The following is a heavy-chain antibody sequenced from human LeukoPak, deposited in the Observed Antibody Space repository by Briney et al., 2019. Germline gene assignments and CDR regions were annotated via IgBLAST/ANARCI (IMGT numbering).Heavy chain of an antibody. Sequence: SETLSLTCTVSGGSISSYYWGWIRQPPGKGLEWIGSIYYSGSTYYNPSLKSRVTISVDTSKNQFSLKLSSVTAADTAVYYCASRDIVATEFDYWGQGTLVTVSS. CDR2: IYYSGST. CDR3: ASRDIVATEFDY. CDR1: GGSISSYY. D-gene: IGHD5-12*01. V-gene: IGHV4-39*01. J-gene: IGHJ4*02.